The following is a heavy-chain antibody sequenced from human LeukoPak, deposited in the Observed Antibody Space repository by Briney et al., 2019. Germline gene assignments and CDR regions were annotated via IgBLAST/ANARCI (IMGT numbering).Heavy chain of an antibody. D-gene: IGHD3-22*01. CDR3: ARDYYDNPSPPVY. CDR2: IIPIFGIA. Sequence: ASVKVSCKASGGTFSSYAISWVRQAPGQGLEWMGRIIPIFGIANYAQKFQGRVTITADKSTSTAYMELSSLRSEDTAVYYCARDYYDNPSPPVYWGQGTLVTVSS. J-gene: IGHJ4*02. V-gene: IGHV1-69*04. CDR1: GGTFSSYA.